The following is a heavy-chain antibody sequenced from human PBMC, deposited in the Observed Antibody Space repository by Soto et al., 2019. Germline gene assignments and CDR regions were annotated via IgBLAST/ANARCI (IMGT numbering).Heavy chain of an antibody. J-gene: IGHJ4*02. CDR2: VRFDAINK. V-gene: IGHV3-30*02. CDR1: GFAFSSYG. Sequence: QVQLVESGGGVVQPGGSLRLSCATSGFAFSSYGMHWVRQAPGKGLEWVAVVRFDAINKYYADSVKGRFTISRDNSKSMVYLQMNSLRPDDTAVYYCAKLTNCGGDCYFDYWGQGTLVTVSS. CDR3: AKLTNCGGDCYFDY. D-gene: IGHD2-21*02.